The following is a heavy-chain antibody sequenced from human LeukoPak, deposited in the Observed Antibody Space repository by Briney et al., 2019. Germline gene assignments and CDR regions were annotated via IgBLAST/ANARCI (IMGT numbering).Heavy chain of an antibody. CDR2: IKQDGSEK. CDR3: ARFGIQLWLLGRSGFDY. D-gene: IGHD5-18*01. CDR1: GFTFSSYA. Sequence: GGSLRLSCAASGFTFSSYAMHWVRQAPGKGLEWVANIKQDGSEKYYVDSVKGRSTISRDNAKNSLYLQMNSLRAEDTAVYYCARFGIQLWLLGRSGFDYWGQGTLVTVSS. J-gene: IGHJ4*02. V-gene: IGHV3-7*01.